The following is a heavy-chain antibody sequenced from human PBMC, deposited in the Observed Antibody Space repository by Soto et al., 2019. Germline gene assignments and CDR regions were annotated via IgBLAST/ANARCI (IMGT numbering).Heavy chain of an antibody. CDR2: IYYSGST. CDR1: GGSINDFY. V-gene: IGHV4-59*01. Sequence: PSETLSLTCTVSGGSINDFYWSWIRQPPGKGLEWIGYIYYSGSTDYNPSLKGRVTISVDTSKNQFSLKLRSVTAADTAVYYCARVGGVAARTFDYWGRGTLVTVSS. J-gene: IGHJ4*02. D-gene: IGHD6-6*01. CDR3: ARVGGVAARTFDY.